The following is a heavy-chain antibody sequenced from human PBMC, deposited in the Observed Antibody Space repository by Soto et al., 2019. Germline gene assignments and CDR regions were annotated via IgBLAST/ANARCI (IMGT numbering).Heavy chain of an antibody. CDR1: GFTFSSYS. Sequence: VGSLRLSCAASGFTFSSYSMNWVRQAPGKGLEWVSYISSSSSTIYYADSVKGRFTISRDNAKNSLYLQMNSLRAEDTAVYYCARSQQLAEGPFDYWGQGTLVTVSP. D-gene: IGHD6-13*01. V-gene: IGHV3-48*04. CDR3: ARSQQLAEGPFDY. CDR2: ISSSSSTI. J-gene: IGHJ4*02.